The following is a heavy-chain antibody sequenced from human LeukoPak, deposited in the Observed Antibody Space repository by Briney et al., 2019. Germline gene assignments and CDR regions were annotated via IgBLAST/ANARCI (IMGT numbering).Heavy chain of an antibody. CDR2: ISGSGGST. Sequence: PGGSLRLSCAASGFTFSSYGMSWVRQAPGKGLEWVSAISGSGGSTYYADSVKGRFTISRDNSKNTLYLQMNSLRAEDTAVYYCAKDWKPYGGNSVYIFDYWGQGTLVTVSS. D-gene: IGHD4-23*01. CDR1: GFTFSSYG. V-gene: IGHV3-23*01. J-gene: IGHJ4*02. CDR3: AKDWKPYGGNSVYIFDY.